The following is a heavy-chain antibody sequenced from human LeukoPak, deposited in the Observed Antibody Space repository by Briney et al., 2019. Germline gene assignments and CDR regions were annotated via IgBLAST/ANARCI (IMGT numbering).Heavy chain of an antibody. CDR3: ARRPSVNNYYYYGMDV. J-gene: IGHJ6*02. V-gene: IGHV3-21*01. CDR2: ISSSSSYI. D-gene: IGHD4-11*01. CDR1: GFTFSSYW. Sequence: GGSLRLSCAASGFTFSSYWMSWVRQAPGKGLEWVSSISSSSSYIYYADSAKGRFTISRDNAKNSLYLQMNSLRAEDTAVYYCARRPSVNNYYYYGMDVWGQGTTVTVSS.